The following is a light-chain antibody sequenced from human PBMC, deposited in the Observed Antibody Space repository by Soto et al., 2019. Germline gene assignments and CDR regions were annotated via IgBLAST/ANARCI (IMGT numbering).Light chain of an antibody. V-gene: IGLV2-23*02. CDR1: SSDFGNYNL. J-gene: IGLJ1*01. CDR3: CSFTSSNTHV. Sequence: QSALTQPASVSGSPGLSITISCTGTSSDFGNYNLVSWYQQHPGKVPKLILFEVNKRPSGVSGRFSGSKSGNTASLTISGLQAEDEADYYCCSFTSSNTHVFGTGTNVTVL. CDR2: EVN.